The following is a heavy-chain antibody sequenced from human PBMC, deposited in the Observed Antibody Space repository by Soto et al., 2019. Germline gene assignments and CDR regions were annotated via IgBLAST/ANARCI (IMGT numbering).Heavy chain of an antibody. CDR1: GFTFSSYA. CDR3: ARDGKGAAYTHGPYYFDY. D-gene: IGHD1-1*01. CDR2: ISSSGGST. J-gene: IGHJ4*02. V-gene: IGHV3-23*01. Sequence: GGSLRLSCAASGFTFSSYAMSWVRQAPGKGLEWVSAISSSGGSTYYADSVKGRFTISRDNAMRSLFLQMNSLRDEDAAVYYCARDGKGAAYTHGPYYFDYWGQGALVTVSS.